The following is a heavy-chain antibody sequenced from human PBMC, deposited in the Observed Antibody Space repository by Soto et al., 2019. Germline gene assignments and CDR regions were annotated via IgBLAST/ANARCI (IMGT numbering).Heavy chain of an antibody. J-gene: IGHJ4*02. V-gene: IGHV3-33*01. CDR1: GFTFDAYG. D-gene: IGHD1-1*01. Sequence: QVQLVESGGGVVQPGGSLRLSCAASGFTFDAYGFHWVRQAPGKGLEWVAVVWSNGNLKYYADSVKGRFTISRDSSKSALNLLMNSLRADDTAVYYCASIQLDTIMALDYWGQGTLVTVYS. CDR3: ASIQLDTIMALDY. CDR2: VWSNGNLK.